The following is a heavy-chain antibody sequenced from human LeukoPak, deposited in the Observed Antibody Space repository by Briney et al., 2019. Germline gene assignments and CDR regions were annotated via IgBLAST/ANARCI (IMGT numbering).Heavy chain of an antibody. D-gene: IGHD2-15*01. Sequence: SETLSLTCAVYGGSFSGYYWSWIRQPPGKGLECIGEINHSGSTNYNPSLKSRVTISVDTSKNQFSLRLSSVTAADTAVYYCASQRIPFEDYWGQGTLVTVSS. CDR2: INHSGST. J-gene: IGHJ4*02. V-gene: IGHV4-34*01. CDR3: ASQRIPFEDY. CDR1: GGSFSGYY.